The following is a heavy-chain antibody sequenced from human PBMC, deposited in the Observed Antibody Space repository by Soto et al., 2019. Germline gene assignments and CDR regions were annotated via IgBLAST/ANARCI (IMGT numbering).Heavy chain of an antibody. D-gene: IGHD5-18*01. Sequence: SSETLSLTCTVSGDSIFGGDYYWSWIRQAPGKGLQWVGSIYYSGRTYYNPSLESRIAMTVDTSQNQFSRKLSSVTAADSAVYFCARDVDSTIRKPNDAFGIWGQGSMVTVSS. V-gene: IGHV4-30-4*01. CDR1: GDSIFGGDYY. CDR3: ARDVDSTIRKPNDAFGI. CDR2: IYYSGRT. J-gene: IGHJ3*02.